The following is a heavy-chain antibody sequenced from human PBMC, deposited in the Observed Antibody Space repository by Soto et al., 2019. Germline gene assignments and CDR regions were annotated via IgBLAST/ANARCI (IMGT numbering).Heavy chain of an antibody. CDR2: ISAYNGNT. J-gene: IGHJ4*02. Sequence: GASVKVSCKTSGYTFTNFGLIWVRQAPGQGLEWMGWISAYNGNTNYAQNFQGRVTMTTDTSTSTAYMELRSLRSDDTAVYYCARDFCISTSCYDYWGQGTLVTVSS. V-gene: IGHV1-18*01. CDR1: GYTFTNFG. CDR3: ARDFCISTSCYDY. D-gene: IGHD2-2*01.